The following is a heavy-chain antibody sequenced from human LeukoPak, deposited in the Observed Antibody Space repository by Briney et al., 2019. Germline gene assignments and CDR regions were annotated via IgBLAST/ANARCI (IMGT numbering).Heavy chain of an antibody. V-gene: IGHV3-23*01. Sequence: GGSLRLSCAASGFTFSGYAMSWVRQAPGKGLEWVSTIFGSGSNTYYADSVKGRFIISRDNSKNTLYLQMDSLRAEDTAVYYCARELAGVTIFGVVRYFDYWGQGTLVTVSS. J-gene: IGHJ4*02. CDR2: IFGSGSNT. CDR3: ARELAGVTIFGVVRYFDY. D-gene: IGHD3-3*01. CDR1: GFTFSGYA.